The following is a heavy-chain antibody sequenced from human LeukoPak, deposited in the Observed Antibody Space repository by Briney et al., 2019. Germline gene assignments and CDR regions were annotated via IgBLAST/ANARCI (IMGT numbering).Heavy chain of an antibody. CDR1: GGSISSGDDY. V-gene: IGHV4-30-4*08. J-gene: IGHJ6*03. CDR2: IYYSGST. D-gene: IGHD3-10*01. Sequence: PSQTLSLTCTVSGGSISSGDDYWSWIRQPPGKGLEWIGYIYYSGSTYYNPSLKSRVTISVDTSKNQFSLKLSSVTAADTAVYYCARDRWFGEDYYYYYYMDVWGKGTTVTVSS. CDR3: ARDRWFGEDYYYYYYMDV.